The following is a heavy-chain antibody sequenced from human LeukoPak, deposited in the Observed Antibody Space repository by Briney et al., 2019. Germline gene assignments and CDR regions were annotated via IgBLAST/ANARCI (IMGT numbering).Heavy chain of an antibody. CDR3: ARDLVGAVVVPAAAGNAFDI. D-gene: IGHD2-2*01. CDR2: ISSASSTI. Sequence: GGSLRLSCAASGFTFSDYSMNWVRQAPGSGLEWVAYISSASSTIKYADSVKGRFTISRDNAKNSLYLQMNSLRAEDTAVYYCARDLVGAVVVPAAAGNAFDIWGQGTMVTVSS. V-gene: IGHV3-48*01. J-gene: IGHJ3*02. CDR1: GFTFSDYS.